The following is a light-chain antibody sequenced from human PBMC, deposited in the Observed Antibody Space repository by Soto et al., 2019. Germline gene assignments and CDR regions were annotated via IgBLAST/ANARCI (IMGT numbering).Light chain of an antibody. J-gene: IGKJ4*01. CDR2: AAS. Sequence: DIQMTQSPSSLSASVGDRVTITCRASQSISSYLNWYQQKPGKAPKLLIYAASSLQSGVPSRFSGSGSGTEFTLTISGLLPEDFATYHCQQGHSPPVTFGGGTKVDIK. CDR1: QSISSY. CDR3: QQGHSPPVT. V-gene: IGKV1-39*01.